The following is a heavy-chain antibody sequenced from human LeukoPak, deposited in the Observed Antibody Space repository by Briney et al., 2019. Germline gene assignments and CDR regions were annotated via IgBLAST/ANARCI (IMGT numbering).Heavy chain of an antibody. CDR1: GLSFSNYW. CDR2: TNLHGTAV. D-gene: IGHD3-16*01. J-gene: IGHJ4*02. V-gene: IGHV3-74*01. CDR3: ASAYTYVRLGDH. Sequence: PGGSLRLSCAVSGLSFSNYWMHWVRQAPGKGLGWVARTNLHGTAVDYADSVKGRFTISRDNAKNTLFLQMNSLRAEDTAVYYCASAYTYVRLGDHWGQGTLVTVSS.